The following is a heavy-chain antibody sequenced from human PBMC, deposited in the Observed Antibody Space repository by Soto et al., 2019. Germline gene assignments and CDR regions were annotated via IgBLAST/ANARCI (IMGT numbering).Heavy chain of an antibody. J-gene: IGHJ6*02. CDR1: GGSISRYY. V-gene: IGHV4-59*01. CDR3: ARDGPPRPIKPYGMDV. CDR2: IYYSENT. D-gene: IGHD3-3*01. Sequence: SETLSLTCTVSGGSISRYYWSWIRQPPGKGLEWIGYIYYSENTNYNPSLKSRVTISVDTSKNQFSLKLSSVTAADTAVYYCARDGPPRPIKPYGMDVWGQGTTVTVSS.